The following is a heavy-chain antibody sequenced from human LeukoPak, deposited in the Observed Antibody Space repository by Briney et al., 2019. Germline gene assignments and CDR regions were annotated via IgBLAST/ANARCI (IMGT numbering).Heavy chain of an antibody. V-gene: IGHV3-30-3*01. CDR3: ARARVEMATSLDY. D-gene: IGHD5-24*01. Sequence: PGRSLRLSCAASGFTFSSHAMHWVRQAPGKGLEWVAVISYDGSNKYYADSVKGRFTISRDNPKNTLYLQMNSLRAEDTAVYYCARARVEMATSLDYWGQGTLVTVSS. CDR2: ISYDGSNK. J-gene: IGHJ4*02. CDR1: GFTFSSHA.